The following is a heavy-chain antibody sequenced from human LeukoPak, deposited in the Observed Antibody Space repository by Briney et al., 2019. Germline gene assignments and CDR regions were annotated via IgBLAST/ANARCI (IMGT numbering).Heavy chain of an antibody. Sequence: PGGSLRLSCAASGFTFSSYAMSGVRQAPGKGLEWVSAISGSGGSTYYADSVKGRFTISRDNSKNTLYLQMNSLRAEDTAVYYCAKDPSAAGTTGFDYWGQGTLVTVSS. CDR2: ISGSGGST. D-gene: IGHD6-13*01. V-gene: IGHV3-23*01. J-gene: IGHJ4*02. CDR1: GFTFSSYA. CDR3: AKDPSAAGTTGFDY.